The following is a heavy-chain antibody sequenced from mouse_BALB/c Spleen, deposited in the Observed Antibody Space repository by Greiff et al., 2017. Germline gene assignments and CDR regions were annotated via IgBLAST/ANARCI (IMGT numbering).Heavy chain of an antibody. CDR1: GYAFTSYN. CDR2: IDPYNGGT. Sequence: VQLKQSGPELVKPGASVKVSCKASGYAFTSYNMYWVKQSHGKSLEWIGYIDPYNGGTSYNQKFKGKATLTVDKSSSTAYMHINSLTSEDSAVYYCGREEDYYGAMDYWGQGTSVTVSS. J-gene: IGHJ4*01. D-gene: IGHD1-2*01. CDR3: GREEDYYGAMDY. V-gene: IGHV1S135*01.